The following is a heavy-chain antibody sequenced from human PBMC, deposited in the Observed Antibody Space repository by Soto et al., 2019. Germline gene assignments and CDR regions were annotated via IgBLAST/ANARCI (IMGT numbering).Heavy chain of an antibody. CDR2: IYYSGST. J-gene: IGHJ4*02. V-gene: IGHV4-31*03. CDR1: GGSISSGGYY. D-gene: IGHD6-6*01. Sequence: QVQLQESGPGLVKPSQTLSLTCTVSGGSISSGGYYWSWIRQHPGKGLEWIGYIYYSGSTYYNPSLKSRVTISVDTSKNQVSLKLSSVTAADTAVYYCAREDPSIAARPDYWGQGTLVTVSS. CDR3: AREDPSIAARPDY.